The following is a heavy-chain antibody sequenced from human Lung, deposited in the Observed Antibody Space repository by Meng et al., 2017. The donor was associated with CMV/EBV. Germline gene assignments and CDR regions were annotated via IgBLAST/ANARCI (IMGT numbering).Heavy chain of an antibody. CDR2: IKSTTDGGTT. CDR1: TFSNAW. CDR3: TTQTVTYCSSTSCSDY. D-gene: IGHD2-2*01. J-gene: IGHJ4*02. Sequence: TFSNAWMSWVRQAPGKGLEWVGRIKSTTDGGTTDYAAPVKGRFTISRDDSKNTLYLQMNSLKTEDTAVYYCTTQTVTYCSSTSCSDYWGQGTLVTVSS. V-gene: IGHV3-15*01.